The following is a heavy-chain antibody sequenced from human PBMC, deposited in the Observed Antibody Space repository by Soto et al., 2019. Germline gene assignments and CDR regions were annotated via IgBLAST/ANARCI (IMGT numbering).Heavy chain of an antibody. J-gene: IGHJ4*02. Sequence: QVTLKESGPVLVKPTETLTLTCTVSGFSLSNARMGVSWIRQPPGKALEWLAHIFSNDEKSYSTSLKSRLTISKDTSNSQLVLTMNNIYSVDTATYYCARNDIAVAGTMFDYWGQGTLVTVS. D-gene: IGHD6-19*01. CDR1: GFSLSNARMG. V-gene: IGHV2-26*01. CDR2: IFSNDEK. CDR3: ARNDIAVAGTMFDY.